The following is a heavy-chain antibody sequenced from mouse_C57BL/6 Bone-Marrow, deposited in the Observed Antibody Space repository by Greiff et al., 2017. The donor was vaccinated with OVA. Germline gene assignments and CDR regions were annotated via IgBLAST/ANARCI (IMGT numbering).Heavy chain of an antibody. J-gene: IGHJ1*03. V-gene: IGHV1-82*01. Sequence: VKLQQSGPELVKPGASVKLSCKASGYAFSSSWMNWVKQRPGQGLEWIGRIYPGDGDTNYNGKFKGKATLTADKSSSTAYMQLSSLTSEDSAVYFCARGVLHWYFDVWGTGTTVTVSA. CDR3: ARGVLHWYFDV. CDR1: GYAFSSSW. CDR2: IYPGDGDT.